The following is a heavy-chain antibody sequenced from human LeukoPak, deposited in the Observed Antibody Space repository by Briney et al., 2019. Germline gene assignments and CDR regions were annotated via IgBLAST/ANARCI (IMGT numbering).Heavy chain of an antibody. Sequence: SETLSLTCAVYGGSFSGYYWSWIRQPPGKGLEWIGEINHSGSTNYNPSLKSRVTISVDTSKNQFSLKLSSVTAADTAVYYCARDLWSSSSPDDYWGQGTLVTVSS. CDR3: ARDLWSSSSPDDY. CDR2: INHSGST. D-gene: IGHD6-13*01. J-gene: IGHJ4*02. V-gene: IGHV4-34*01. CDR1: GGSFSGYY.